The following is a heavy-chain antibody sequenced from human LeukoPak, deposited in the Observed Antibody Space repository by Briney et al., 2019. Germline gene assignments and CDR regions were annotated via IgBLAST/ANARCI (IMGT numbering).Heavy chain of an antibody. CDR1: GAPFCSYA. D-gene: IGHD6-13*01. CDR2: IIPILGIA. Sequence: GASVRLSCKAPGAPFCSYAISWGRRAPGQGLEWMGRIIPILGIANYAQKFQGRVTITADRSTSTAYMELSSLRSEDTAVCYCARPYSYSSSWHTPGNYYYYGMDVWGQGTTVTVSS. V-gene: IGHV1-69*04. J-gene: IGHJ6*02. CDR3: ARPYSYSSSWHTPGNYYYYGMDV.